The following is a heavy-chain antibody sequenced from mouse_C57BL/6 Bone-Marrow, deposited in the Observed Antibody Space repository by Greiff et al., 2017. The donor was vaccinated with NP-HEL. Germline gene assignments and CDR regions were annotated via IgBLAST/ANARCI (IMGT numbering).Heavy chain of an antibody. V-gene: IGHV5-16*01. J-gene: IGHJ1*03. CDR1: GFTFSDYY. Sequence: VESEGGLVQPGSSMKLSCTASGFTFSDYYMAWVRQVPEKGLEWVANLNYDGSSTYYLDSLKSRFIISRDNAKNILYLQMSSLKSEDTATYYCARDDGNSWYFDVWGTGTTVTVSS. D-gene: IGHD2-1*01. CDR2: LNYDGSST. CDR3: ARDDGNSWYFDV.